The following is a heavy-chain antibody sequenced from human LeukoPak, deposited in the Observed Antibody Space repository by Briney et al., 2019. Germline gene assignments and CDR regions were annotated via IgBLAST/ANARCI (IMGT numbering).Heavy chain of an antibody. Sequence: GGSLRLSCAAYGFTFISYGMNWVRQAPGKGLEWVSSISSSSTYTYYADSVKGRFTISRDNAKNPLYLQMNPLRAEDTAVYYCARVGFSGSHNEDYWGQGTLVTVSS. J-gene: IGHJ4*02. CDR1: GFTFISYG. V-gene: IGHV3-21*01. CDR2: ISSSSTYT. D-gene: IGHD1-26*01. CDR3: ARVGFSGSHNEDY.